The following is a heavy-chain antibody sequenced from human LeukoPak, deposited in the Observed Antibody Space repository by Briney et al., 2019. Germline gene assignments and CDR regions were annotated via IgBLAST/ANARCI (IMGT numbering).Heavy chain of an antibody. CDR3: ANLEGGYSSGWYQDY. D-gene: IGHD6-19*01. Sequence: SETLSLTCTVSGYSISSGYYWGWIRQPPGKGLEWIGEINHSGSTNYNPSLKSRVTISVDTSKNQFSLKLSSVTAADTAVYYCANLEGGYSSGWYQDYWGQGTLVTVSS. V-gene: IGHV4-38-2*02. CDR1: GYSISSGYY. CDR2: INHSGST. J-gene: IGHJ4*02.